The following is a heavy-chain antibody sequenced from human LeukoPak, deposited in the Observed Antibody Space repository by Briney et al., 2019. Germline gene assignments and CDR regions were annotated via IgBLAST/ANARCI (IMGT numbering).Heavy chain of an antibody. CDR1: GFTFSSYE. CDR2: ISSSGSTI. D-gene: IGHD3-10*01. CDR3: ARDRWFGSGRYYGMDV. Sequence: GGSLRLSCAASGFTFSSYEMNWVRQAPGKGLEWVSYISSSGSTIYYADSVKGRFTISRDNAKNSLYLQMNSLRAEDTAVYYYARDRWFGSGRYYGMDVWGKGTTVTVSS. J-gene: IGHJ6*04. V-gene: IGHV3-48*03.